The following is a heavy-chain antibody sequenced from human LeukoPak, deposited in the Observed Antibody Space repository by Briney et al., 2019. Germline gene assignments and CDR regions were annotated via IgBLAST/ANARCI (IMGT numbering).Heavy chain of an antibody. J-gene: IGHJ4*02. CDR3: ASGAAAGEI. CDR1: GRSISSSSYY. CDR2: IYYSGST. D-gene: IGHD6-13*01. Sequence: SETLSLTCTVSGRSISSSSYYWGWIRQPPGKGLEWIVSIYYSGSTYYNPSLKSRVTISVDMSKNQSSLKLSSVTAAHTAVYYCASGAAAGEIWGQGTLVTVSS. V-gene: IGHV4-39*01.